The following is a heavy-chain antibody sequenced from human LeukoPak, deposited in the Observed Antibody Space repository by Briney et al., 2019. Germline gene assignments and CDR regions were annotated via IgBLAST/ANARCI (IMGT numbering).Heavy chain of an antibody. CDR3: ARGVRWQWLVRGEFYFDY. J-gene: IGHJ4*02. CDR1: GGSISSSSSY. D-gene: IGHD6-19*01. CDR2: IYYSGST. Sequence: PSETLSLTCTVSGGSISSSSSYWGWIRQPPGKGLEWIGTIYYSGSTYYNSSLKTRVTISVDTSKNQFSLKLSSVTAADAAVYYCARGVRWQWLVRGEFYFDYWGQGTLVTVSS. V-gene: IGHV4-39*01.